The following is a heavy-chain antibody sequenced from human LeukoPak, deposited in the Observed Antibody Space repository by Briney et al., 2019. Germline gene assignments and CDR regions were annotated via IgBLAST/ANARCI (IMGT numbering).Heavy chain of an antibody. CDR2: IIPIFGTA. Sequence: SVKVSCKASGYTFTSYGISWVRQAPGQGLEWMGGIIPIFGTANYAQKFQGRVTITTDESTSTAYMELSSLRSEDTAVYYCARGPLSEGCFDYWGQGTLVTVSS. CDR1: GYTFTSYG. J-gene: IGHJ4*02. CDR3: ARGPLSEGCFDY. D-gene: IGHD6-19*01. V-gene: IGHV1-69*05.